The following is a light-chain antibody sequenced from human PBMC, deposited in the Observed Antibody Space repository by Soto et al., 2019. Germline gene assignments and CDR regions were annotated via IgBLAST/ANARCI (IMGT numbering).Light chain of an antibody. V-gene: IGLV2-23*01. CDR1: SSDVGSYNL. J-gene: IGLJ2*01. CDR3: CSYAGSSPGV. CDR2: EGS. Sequence: QPVLTQPASVSGSPGQSITISCTGTSSDVGSYNLVSWYQQHPGKAPKLMIYEGSKRPSGVSNRFSGSKSGNTASLTISGLQAEDEADYYCCSYAGSSPGVFGGGTKLTVL.